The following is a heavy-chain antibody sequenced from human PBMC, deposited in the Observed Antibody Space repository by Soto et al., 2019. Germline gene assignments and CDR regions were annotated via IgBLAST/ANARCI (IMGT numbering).Heavy chain of an antibody. CDR1: GYTFIYYG. CDR3: AGDLMRDPREHGMDV. V-gene: IGHV3-33*01. Sequence: QAQLVESGGGVVQPGRSLRLSCAASGYTFIYYGMHWVRQAPGKGLEWVAIIWYDGSTKYYADSVKGRFTVSRDDSKKTLYLQMNRLRVEDTAVYYCAGDLMRDPREHGMDVWGQGTTVTVSS. D-gene: IGHD1-1*01. J-gene: IGHJ6*02. CDR2: IWYDGSTK.